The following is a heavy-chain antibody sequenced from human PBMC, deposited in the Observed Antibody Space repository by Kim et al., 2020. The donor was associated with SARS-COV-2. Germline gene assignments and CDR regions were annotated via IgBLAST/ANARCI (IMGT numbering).Heavy chain of an antibody. D-gene: IGHD3-22*01. CDR1: GGSFSGYY. CDR2: INHSGST. J-gene: IGHJ4*02. CDR3: ALAGDNSGYNDWVMY. Sequence: SETLSLTCAVYGGSFSGYYWSWIRQPPGKGLEWIGEINHSGSTNYNPSLKSRVTISVDTSKNQFSLKLSSVTAADTAVYYCALAGDNSGYNDWVMYWGQGTLVTVSS. V-gene: IGHV4-34*01.